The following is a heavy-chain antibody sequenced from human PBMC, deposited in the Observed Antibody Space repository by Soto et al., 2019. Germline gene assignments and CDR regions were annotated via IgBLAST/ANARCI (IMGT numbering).Heavy chain of an antibody. Sequence: SETLSLTCTVSRDSISTYYWNWIRQPPGKGLEWIGYIYYTGSTDYSPSLKSRVTISVDTSRNQFSLKLRSMTAADTAVYYCARGYSNSPGMDVWGQGTTVTVSS. V-gene: IGHV4-59*01. CDR1: RDSISTYY. CDR2: IYYTGST. D-gene: IGHD6-6*01. J-gene: IGHJ6*02. CDR3: ARGYSNSPGMDV.